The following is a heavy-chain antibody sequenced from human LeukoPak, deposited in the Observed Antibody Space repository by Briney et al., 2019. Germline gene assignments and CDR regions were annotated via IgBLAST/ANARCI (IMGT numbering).Heavy chain of an antibody. CDR1: GYTFTGYY. CDR3: ARDRRGMIKKNIEGKSGFDP. Sequence: ASVKVSCKASGYTFTGYYMHWVRQAPGQGLEWMGWINPNSGGTNYAQKFQGRVTMTRDTSISTAYMELSRLRSDDTAVYYCARDRRGMIKKNIEGKSGFDPWGQGTLVTVSS. CDR2: INPNSGGT. D-gene: IGHD2/OR15-2a*01. J-gene: IGHJ5*02. V-gene: IGHV1-2*02.